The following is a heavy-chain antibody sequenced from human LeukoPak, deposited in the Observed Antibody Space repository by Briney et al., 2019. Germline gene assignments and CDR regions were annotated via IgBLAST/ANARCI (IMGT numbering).Heavy chain of an antibody. D-gene: IGHD6-19*01. CDR2: VLGNGLST. CDR1: GFTFGSYV. Sequence: GGSLRLSCAASGFTFGSYVMSWVRQAPGKGLEWVSTVLGNGLSTSYADSVKDRCTVSRDNSKNTLYMQMNSLRAEDTGIYYCTKGGGGTSGWYGDYWGQGTLVTVSS. J-gene: IGHJ4*02. V-gene: IGHV3-23*01. CDR3: TKGGGGTSGWYGDY.